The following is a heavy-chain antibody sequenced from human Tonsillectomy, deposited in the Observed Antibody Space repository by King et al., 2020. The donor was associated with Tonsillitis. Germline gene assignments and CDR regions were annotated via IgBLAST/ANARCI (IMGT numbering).Heavy chain of an antibody. CDR3: ARPYSGSETGQDACDI. Sequence: QLVQSGAEVKKPGESLKISCKASGFSFRTYWIGWVRQMPGKGLDWMGIIYPDDSDTRYSPSFQGQVTISADKSINTAYLQWSSLKASDTAMYYCARPYSGSETGQDACDIWGQGTMVTVSS. V-gene: IGHV5-51*01. D-gene: IGHD1-26*01. CDR2: IYPDDSDT. CDR1: GFSFRTYW. J-gene: IGHJ3*02.